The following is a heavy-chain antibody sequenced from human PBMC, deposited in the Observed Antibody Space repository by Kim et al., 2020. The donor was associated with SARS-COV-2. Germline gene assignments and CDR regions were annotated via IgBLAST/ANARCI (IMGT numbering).Heavy chain of an antibody. CDR2: IYYSGST. D-gene: IGHD4-4*01. V-gene: IGHV4-31*03. Sequence: SETLSLTCTVSGGSISSGGYYWSWIRQHPGKGLEWIGYIYYSGSTYYNPSLKSRVTISVDTSKNQFSLKLSSVTAADTAVYYCARERESYSNDGVYWYFDLWGRGTLVTVSS. CDR3: ARERESYSNDGVYWYFDL. CDR1: GGSISSGGYY. J-gene: IGHJ2*01.